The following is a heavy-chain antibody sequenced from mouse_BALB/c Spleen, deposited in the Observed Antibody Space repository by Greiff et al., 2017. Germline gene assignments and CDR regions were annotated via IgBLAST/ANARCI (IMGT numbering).Heavy chain of an antibody. Sequence: QVQLQQPGAELVKPGASVKLSCKASGYTFTSYYMYWVKQRPGQGLEWIGEINPSNGGTNFNEKFKSKATLTVDKSSSTAYMQLSSLTSEDSAVYYCTRPGDGYYDAMDYWGQGTSVTVSS. CDR3: TRPGDGYYDAMDY. D-gene: IGHD2-3*01. J-gene: IGHJ4*01. CDR1: GYTFTSYY. CDR2: INPSNGGT. V-gene: IGHV1S81*02.